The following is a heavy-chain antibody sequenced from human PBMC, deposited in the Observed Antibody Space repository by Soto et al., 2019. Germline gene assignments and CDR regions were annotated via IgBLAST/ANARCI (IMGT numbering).Heavy chain of an antibody. Sequence: GASVKVSCKASGYTFTSYAMHWVRQAHGQRLEWMGWINAGNGNTKYSQKFQGRVTITRDTSASTAYMELSSLRSEDTAVYYCARESSGWYVGGMDVWGQGTTVTVSS. V-gene: IGHV1-3*01. D-gene: IGHD6-19*01. CDR3: ARESSGWYVGGMDV. J-gene: IGHJ6*02. CDR2: INAGNGNT. CDR1: GYTFTSYA.